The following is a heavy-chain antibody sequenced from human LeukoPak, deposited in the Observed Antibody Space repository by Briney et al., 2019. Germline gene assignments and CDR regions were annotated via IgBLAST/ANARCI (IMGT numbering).Heavy chain of an antibody. D-gene: IGHD2-8*01. V-gene: IGHV6-1*01. CDR1: GDSVSSNSAA. Sequence: SQTLSLTCAISGDSVSSNSAAWNWIRQSPARGLEWLGRTYYRSKWYNDYAVSVKSRITINPDTSKNQFSLQLNSVTPEDTAVYYCARAHCTNGVCYGEYYYYMDVWGKGTTVTVSS. CDR2: TYYRSKWYN. J-gene: IGHJ6*03. CDR3: ARAHCTNGVCYGEYYYYMDV.